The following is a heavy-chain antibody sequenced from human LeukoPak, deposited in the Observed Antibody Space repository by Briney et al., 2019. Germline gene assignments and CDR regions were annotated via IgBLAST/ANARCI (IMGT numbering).Heavy chain of an antibody. CDR2: IHYSGNT. CDR3: ARSPVTTRAGSDY. J-gene: IGHJ4*02. CDR1: GGSISSDF. Sequence: SGTLSLTCTVSGGSISSDFWNWIRQPPGKGPEWVGYIHYSGNTNQNPYLMSRATISLDTSKNQFSLRLSSVTAADTAVYYCARSPVTTRAGSDYWGQGTLVTVSS. D-gene: IGHD6-19*01. V-gene: IGHV4-59*08.